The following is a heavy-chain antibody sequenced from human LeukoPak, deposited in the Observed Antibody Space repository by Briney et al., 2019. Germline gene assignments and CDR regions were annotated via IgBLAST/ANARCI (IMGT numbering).Heavy chain of an antibody. J-gene: IGHJ6*02. CDR1: GFTFDDYT. D-gene: IGHD6-19*01. Sequence: GGSLRLSCAASGFTFDDYTMHWVRQAPGKGLEGVSLISWDGGSTYYADSVKGRFTISRDNSKNSLYLQMNSLRTEDTALYYCAKDRSSSGWNYYYGMDVWGQGTTVTVSS. CDR2: ISWDGGST. CDR3: AKDRSSSGWNYYYGMDV. V-gene: IGHV3-43*01.